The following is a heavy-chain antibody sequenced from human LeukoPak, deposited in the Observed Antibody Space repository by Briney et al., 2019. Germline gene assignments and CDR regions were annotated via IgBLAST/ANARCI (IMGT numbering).Heavy chain of an antibody. CDR1: GFTFGSYA. V-gene: IGHV3-30*18. CDR3: AKSRSYYYDSSGYYAVDY. J-gene: IGHJ4*02. D-gene: IGHD3-22*01. Sequence: PGGSLRLSCAASGFTFGSYAMNWVRQAPGKGLEWVAVISYDGSNKYYADSVKGRFTISRDNSKNTLYLQMNSLRAEDTAVYYCAKSRSYYYDSSGYYAVDYWGQGTLVTVSS. CDR2: ISYDGSNK.